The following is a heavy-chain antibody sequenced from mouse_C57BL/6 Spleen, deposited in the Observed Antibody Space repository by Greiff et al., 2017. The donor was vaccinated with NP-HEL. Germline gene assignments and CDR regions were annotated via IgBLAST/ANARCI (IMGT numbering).Heavy chain of an antibody. CDR2: ISDGGSYT. CDR1: GFTFSSYA. Sequence: VQVVESGGGLVKPGGSLKLSCAASGFTFSSYAMSRVRQTPEKRLEWVATISDGGSYTYYPDNVKGRFTISRDNAKNNLYLQMSHLKSEDTAMYYCASLLYFDYWGQGTTLTVSS. V-gene: IGHV5-4*01. D-gene: IGHD2-1*01. J-gene: IGHJ2*01. CDR3: ASLLYFDY.